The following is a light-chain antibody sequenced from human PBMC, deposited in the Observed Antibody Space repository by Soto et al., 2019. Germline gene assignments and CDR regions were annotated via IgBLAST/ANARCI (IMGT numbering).Light chain of an antibody. J-gene: IGLJ2*01. CDR3: QSYDSSLSGVV. CDR1: SSNIGAGYD. CDR2: GNS. V-gene: IGLV1-40*01. Sequence: QSVLTQPPSVSGAPGQRVTISCTGSSSNIGAGYDVHWYQQLPGTAPKLLIYGNSNRPSGVPDRFSGSKSGTSASLAITGLQAEDEADDYCQSYDSSLSGVVFGGGTKLPAL.